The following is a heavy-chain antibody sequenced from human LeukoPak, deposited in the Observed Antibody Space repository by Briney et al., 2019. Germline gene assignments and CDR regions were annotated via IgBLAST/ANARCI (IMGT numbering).Heavy chain of an antibody. J-gene: IGHJ4*02. CDR2: IIHIVST. CDR1: SGSFSRYY. CDR3: ARGSTAGGFAY. V-gene: IGHV4-34*01. Sequence: SETLSLACAVDSGSFSRYYGSWIRQPPRKGLEWIGEIIHIVSTNLNPCLKSRVTISVDTSKNQFSLKLSSVTAADTAVYYCARGSTAGGFAYWPQGTLVSVLS. D-gene: IGHD1-26*01.